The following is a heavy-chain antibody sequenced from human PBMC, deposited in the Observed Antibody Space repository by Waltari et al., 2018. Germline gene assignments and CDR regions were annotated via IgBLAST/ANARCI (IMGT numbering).Heavy chain of an antibody. J-gene: IGHJ3*02. D-gene: IGHD6-19*01. V-gene: IGHV1-3*03. CDR2: INPANGDT. CDR3: ARGRVPEISSGWGNPFDI. CDR1: GYTFTSFP. Sequence: QVQLVQSGAEVKKPGASVKVSCKASGYTFTSFPMHWVRQAPRQRLEWMGWINPANGDTKYSQDFQGRVTIVRDTSASTSYMELNSLRSEDMAVYYCARGRVPEISSGWGNPFDIWGQGTMVTVSS.